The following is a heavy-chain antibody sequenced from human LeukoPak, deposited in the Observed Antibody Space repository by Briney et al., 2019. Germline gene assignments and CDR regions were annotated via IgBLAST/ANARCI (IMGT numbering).Heavy chain of an antibody. J-gene: IGHJ4*02. CDR1: GFTFEDFS. CDR3: AKDSFVATTSYLDS. Sequence: GGSLRLSCAASGFTFEDFSMHWVRQVPGKGLEWISLIDWDGGITYYADSVKGRFTVSRDNSKSSLYLHLNSLTPEDTAFYYCAKDSFVATTSYLDSWGQGTLVAVSS. D-gene: IGHD1-26*01. CDR2: IDWDGGIT. V-gene: IGHV3-43*01.